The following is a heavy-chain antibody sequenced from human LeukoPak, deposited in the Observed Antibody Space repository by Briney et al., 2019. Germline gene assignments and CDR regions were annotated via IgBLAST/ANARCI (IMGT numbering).Heavy chain of an antibody. V-gene: IGHV4-61*02. Sequence: SETLSLTCTVSNGSISSDTYFWSWIRQPAGKGLEWIGRIYTSGSTNYNPSLKSRVTISVDTSKNQFSLNLSSVTAADTAVYYCANVAAAGTYNWFDPWGQGTLVTVSS. CDR2: IYTSGST. D-gene: IGHD6-13*01. CDR3: ANVAAAGTYNWFDP. CDR1: NGSISSDTYF. J-gene: IGHJ5*02.